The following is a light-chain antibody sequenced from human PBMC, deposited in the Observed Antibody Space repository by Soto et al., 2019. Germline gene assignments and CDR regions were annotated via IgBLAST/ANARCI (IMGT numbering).Light chain of an antibody. CDR1: QSVNSNY. CDR2: GAS. Sequence: DIVLTQSPGTLSLSPGERATLSCRSSQSVNSNYLAWYQQKPGQAPRLLIFGASTRATGISDRFRGSGSGTDFILTINRLEPGDFAVYYCQQYGRTFGQGTKLEIK. V-gene: IGKV3-20*01. J-gene: IGKJ2*01. CDR3: QQYGRT.